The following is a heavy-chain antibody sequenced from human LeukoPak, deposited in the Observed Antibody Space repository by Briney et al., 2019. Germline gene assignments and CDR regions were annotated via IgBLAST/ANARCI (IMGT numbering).Heavy chain of an antibody. J-gene: IGHJ6*03. CDR1: VYTFSSHV. CDR2: ISTSSHDT. V-gene: IGHV1-18*01. CDR3: ARWGRVPPGTYFYYYMDV. D-gene: IGHD2-2*01. Sequence: GASVEVSRTASVYTFSSHVLNWVRQDPGQGLERMCWISTSSHDTYYSYSHQDRVSKTSDASTSTAYMELRSLRSDDTAVDYWARWGRVPPGTYFYYYMDVWGTGTTVTVSS.